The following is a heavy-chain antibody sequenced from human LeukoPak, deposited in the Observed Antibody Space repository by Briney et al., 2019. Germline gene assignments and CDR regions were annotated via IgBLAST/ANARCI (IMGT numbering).Heavy chain of an antibody. CDR2: INAGNGNT. D-gene: IGHD1-26*01. V-gene: IGHV1-3*03. CDR1: GYSENFYG. Sequence: ASVKVSCKTSGYSENFYGITWVRQAPGQRLEWMGWINAGNGNTKYSQEFQGRVTITRDTSASTAYMELSSLRSEDMAVYYCARGRRVTSGKNYFDYWGQGTLVTVSS. J-gene: IGHJ4*02. CDR3: ARGRRVTSGKNYFDY.